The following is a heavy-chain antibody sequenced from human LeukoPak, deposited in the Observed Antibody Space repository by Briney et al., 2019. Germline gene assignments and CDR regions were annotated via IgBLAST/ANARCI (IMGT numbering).Heavy chain of an antibody. CDR2: ISSSSSYI. CDR3: AKAPIAVAGTYYFDY. Sequence: GGSLRLSCAASGFTFSSYSMNWVRQAPGKGLEWVSSISSSSSYIYYADSVKGRFTISRDNSKNTLYLQMNSLRAEDTAVYYCAKAPIAVAGTYYFDYWGQGTLVTVSS. V-gene: IGHV3-21*04. CDR1: GFTFSSYS. J-gene: IGHJ4*02. D-gene: IGHD6-19*01.